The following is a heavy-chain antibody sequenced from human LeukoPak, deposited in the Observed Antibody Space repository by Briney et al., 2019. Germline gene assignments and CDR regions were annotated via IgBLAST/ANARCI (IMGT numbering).Heavy chain of an antibody. D-gene: IGHD1-26*01. CDR1: GFTFSSYW. J-gene: IGHJ4*02. Sequence: GGSLRLSCAASGFTFSSYWMHWVRQAPGKGLVWVSRINSDGSSTSYADSVKGRFTISRDNAKNTLYLQMNSLRAEDMAVYYCTRSNNVVGATYFDYWGQGTLVTVSS. V-gene: IGHV3-74*01. CDR3: TRSNNVVGATYFDY. CDR2: INSDGSST.